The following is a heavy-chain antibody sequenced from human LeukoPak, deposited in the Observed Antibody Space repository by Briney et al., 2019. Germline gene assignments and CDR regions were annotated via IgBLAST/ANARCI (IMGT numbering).Heavy chain of an antibody. Sequence: GGSLRLSCAASGFSVTRNYVSWVRQAPGKGLEWVSLMYSGGDTSYADSVKGRFTISRDTSKNTLYLQMSSLRAEDTALYYCARYDNGKDYFDYWGQGTLVTVSS. D-gene: IGHD1-1*01. V-gene: IGHV3-53*01. J-gene: IGHJ4*02. CDR1: GFSVTRNY. CDR2: MYSGGDT. CDR3: ARYDNGKDYFDY.